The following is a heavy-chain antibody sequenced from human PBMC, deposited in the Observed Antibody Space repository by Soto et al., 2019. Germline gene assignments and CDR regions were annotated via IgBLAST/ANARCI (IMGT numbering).Heavy chain of an antibody. CDR3: TTDFLPVLLFSEPIGDYVPPDY. D-gene: IGHD4-17*01. CDR1: GFTFSNAW. CDR2: IKSKTDGGTT. Sequence: GGSLRLSCAASGFTFSNAWMSWVRQAPGKGLEWVGRIKSKTDGGTTDYAAPVKGRFTISRDDSKNTLYLQMNSLKTEDTAVYYCTTDFLPVLLFSEPIGDYVPPDYWGQGTLVTVSS. J-gene: IGHJ4*02. V-gene: IGHV3-15*01.